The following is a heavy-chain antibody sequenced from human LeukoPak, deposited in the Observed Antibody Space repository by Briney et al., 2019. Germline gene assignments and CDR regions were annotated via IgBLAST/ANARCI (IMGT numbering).Heavy chain of an antibody. CDR1: GGSISSSSYY. J-gene: IGHJ6*02. CDR3: ATGLSYYYGMDV. Sequence: SETLSLTCTVSGGSISSSSYYWGWIRQPPGKGLEWIGSIYYSGSTYYNPSLKSRVTISVDTSKNQFSLKLSSVTATDTAVYYCATGLSYYYGMDVWGQGTTVTVSS. CDR2: IYYSGST. D-gene: IGHD1-14*01. V-gene: IGHV4-39*07.